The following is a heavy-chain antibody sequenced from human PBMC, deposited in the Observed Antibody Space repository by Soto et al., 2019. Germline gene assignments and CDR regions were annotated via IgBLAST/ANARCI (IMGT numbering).Heavy chain of an antibody. CDR2: IIPIFGTA. CDR3: ARVEMNTFGGGIVIAAFDY. V-gene: IGHV1-69*13. Sequence: ASVKVSCKASGGTFSSYAISWVRQAPGQGLEWMGGIIPIFGTANYAQKFQGRVTITADESTSTAYMELSSLRSEDTAVYYCARVEMNTFGGGIVIAAFDYWGQGTLVTVSS. D-gene: IGHD3-16*02. J-gene: IGHJ4*02. CDR1: GGTFSSYA.